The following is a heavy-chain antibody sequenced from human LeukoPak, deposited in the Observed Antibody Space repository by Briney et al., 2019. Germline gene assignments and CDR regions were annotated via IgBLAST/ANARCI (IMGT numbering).Heavy chain of an antibody. CDR3: ARDLSGYSYLDY. D-gene: IGHD5-18*01. J-gene: IGHJ4*02. Sequence: SEPLSLTCTVSGGSIRSGDYYCSWIRQPPGKGLEWIGYIYYSGSTYYNPSLKSRVTISVDTSQNQFSLKLDSVTAADTAVYYCARDLSGYSYLDYWGQGTLVTVSS. V-gene: IGHV4-30-4*01. CDR1: GGSIRSGDYY. CDR2: IYYSGST.